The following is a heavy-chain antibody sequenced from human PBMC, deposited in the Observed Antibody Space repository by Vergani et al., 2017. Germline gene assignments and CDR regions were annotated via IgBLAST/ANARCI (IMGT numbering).Heavy chain of an antibody. D-gene: IGHD3-10*01. CDR3: ARDYILMVRGVVGY. J-gene: IGHJ4*02. Sequence: QVQLVQSGAEVKKPGASVKVSCKASGYTFSDHHLHWVRQAPGQGLEWVGWININSGATKLAQKFQGRVTMTRDTSISTAYMELSRLRSDDTAVYYCARDYILMVRGVVGYWGQGTLVTVSS. V-gene: IGHV1-2*02. CDR1: GYTFSDHH. CDR2: ININSGAT.